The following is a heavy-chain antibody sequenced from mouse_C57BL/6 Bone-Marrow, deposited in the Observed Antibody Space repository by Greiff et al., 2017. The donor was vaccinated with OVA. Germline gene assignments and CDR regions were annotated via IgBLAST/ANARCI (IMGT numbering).Heavy chain of an antibody. Sequence: VQLVESGPGMVKPSQSLSLTCTVTGYSITSGYDWHWIRHFPGNKLEWMGYISYSGSTNYNPSLKSRISITHDTSKNHFFLKLNSVTTEDTATYYCARGGNYDAMDYWGQGTSVTVSS. J-gene: IGHJ4*01. D-gene: IGHD2-1*01. CDR3: ARGGNYDAMDY. CDR1: GYSITSGYD. CDR2: ISYSGST. V-gene: IGHV3-1*01.